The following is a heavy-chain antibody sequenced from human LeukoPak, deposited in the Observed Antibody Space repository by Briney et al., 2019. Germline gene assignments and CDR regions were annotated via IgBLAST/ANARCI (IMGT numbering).Heavy chain of an antibody. CDR2: ISGSGGST. Sequence: GESLRLSCEASGFTFDDYGMSWVRQAPGKGLEWVSAISGSGGSTYYADSVKGRFTISRDNSRGTLYLQMNSLRAEDTAVYYCAKGYYDYVWGSYYFDYWGQGTLVTVSS. CDR3: AKGYYDYVWGSYYFDY. CDR1: GFTFDDYG. V-gene: IGHV3-23*01. D-gene: IGHD3-16*01. J-gene: IGHJ4*02.